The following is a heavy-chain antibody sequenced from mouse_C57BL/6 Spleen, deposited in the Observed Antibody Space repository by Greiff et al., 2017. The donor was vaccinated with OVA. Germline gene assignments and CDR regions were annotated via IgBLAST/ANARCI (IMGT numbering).Heavy chain of an antibody. V-gene: IGHV1-82*01. CDR1: GYAFSSSW. Sequence: QVQLKQSGPELVKPGASVKISCKASGYAFSSSWMNWVKQRPGKGLEWIGRIYPGDGDTNYNGKFKGKATLTADKSSSTAYMQLSSLTSEDSAVYFCARSGGTDYFDYWGQGTTLTVSS. D-gene: IGHD4-1*01. CDR3: ARSGGTDYFDY. CDR2: IYPGDGDT. J-gene: IGHJ2*01.